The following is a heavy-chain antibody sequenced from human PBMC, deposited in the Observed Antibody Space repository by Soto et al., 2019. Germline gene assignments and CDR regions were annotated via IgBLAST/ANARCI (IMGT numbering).Heavy chain of an antibody. D-gene: IGHD3-22*01. CDR1: GFTFSSYS. Sequence: GGSLRLSCAASGFTFSSYSMNWVRQAPGKGLEWVSSISSSSSYIYYADSVKGRFTISRDNAKNSLYLQMNSLRAEDTAVYYCARAPYYYDSSGPYPDAFDIWGQGTMVTVSS. CDR3: ARAPYYYDSSGPYPDAFDI. V-gene: IGHV3-21*01. J-gene: IGHJ3*02. CDR2: ISSSSSYI.